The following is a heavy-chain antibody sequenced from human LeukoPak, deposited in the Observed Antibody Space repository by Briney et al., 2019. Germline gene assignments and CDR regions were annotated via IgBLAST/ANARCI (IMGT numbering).Heavy chain of an antibody. D-gene: IGHD2-15*01. Sequence: ASVKVSCKASGGTFSSYAISWVRQAPGQGLEWMGGIIPIFGTANYAQKFQGRVTITADESTSTAYMELSSLRSEDTAVYYCARRNEHCSGGSCYIWFDPWGRGTLVTVSS. CDR2: IIPIFGTA. V-gene: IGHV1-69*13. J-gene: IGHJ5*02. CDR3: ARRNEHCSGGSCYIWFDP. CDR1: GGTFSSYA.